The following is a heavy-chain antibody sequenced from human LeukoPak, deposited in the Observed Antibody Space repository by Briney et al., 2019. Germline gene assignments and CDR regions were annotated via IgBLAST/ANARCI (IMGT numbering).Heavy chain of an antibody. D-gene: IGHD4-17*01. CDR1: GFTVSSNY. Sequence: HPGGSLRLSCAASGFTVSSNYMSWVRQAPGKGLEWVSVIYSGGSTYYADSVKGRFTISRDNSKNTLYLQMNSLRAEDTAVYYCARDHINHGDRRDYFDYWGQGTLVTVSS. CDR2: IYSGGST. CDR3: ARDHINHGDRRDYFDY. V-gene: IGHV3-66*01. J-gene: IGHJ4*02.